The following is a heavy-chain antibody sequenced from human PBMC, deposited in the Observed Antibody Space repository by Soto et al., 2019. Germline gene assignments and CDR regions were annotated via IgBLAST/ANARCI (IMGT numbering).Heavy chain of an antibody. CDR1: GYTFTTYG. V-gene: IGHV1-18*04. J-gene: IGHJ5*02. Sequence: ASVKVSCKTSGYTFTTYGVSWVRQAPGQGLEWMGWISAYNGNTNYAQKLQGRVTMTTDTSTSTAYMELRGPRSDDTAVYYCARDRYYYGSGSYYISWFDPWGQGTLVTVSS. CDR2: ISAYNGNT. CDR3: ARDRYYYGSGSYYISWFDP. D-gene: IGHD3-10*01.